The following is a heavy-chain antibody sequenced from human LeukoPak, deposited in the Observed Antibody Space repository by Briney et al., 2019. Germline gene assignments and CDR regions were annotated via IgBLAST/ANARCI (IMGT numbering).Heavy chain of an antibody. CDR3: ARSREEWLFSSDY. V-gene: IGHV7-4-1*02. D-gene: IGHD6-19*01. CDR1: GYTFTSYA. J-gene: IGHJ4*02. Sequence: GASVKVSCKASGYTFTSYAINWARQTPGQGLEWMGWINTNTGNPTYAQGFTGRFVFSLDTSVSTAYLQISSLKAEDTAVYYCARSREEWLFSSDYWGQGTLVTVSS. CDR2: INTNTGNP.